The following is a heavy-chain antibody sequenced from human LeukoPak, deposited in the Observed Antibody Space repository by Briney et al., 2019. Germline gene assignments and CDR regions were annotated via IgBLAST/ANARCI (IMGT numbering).Heavy chain of an antibody. CDR3: AKDPQLWLLTADAFDI. V-gene: IGHV3-23*01. Sequence: GGSLRLSCAASGFTFSSYAMSWVRQAPGKGLEWVSAISGSGGSTYYADSVKGRFTISRDNSKNTLCLQMNSLRAEDTAVYYCAKDPQLWLLTADAFDIWGQGTMVTVSS. CDR1: GFTFSSYA. CDR2: ISGSGGST. J-gene: IGHJ3*02. D-gene: IGHD5-18*01.